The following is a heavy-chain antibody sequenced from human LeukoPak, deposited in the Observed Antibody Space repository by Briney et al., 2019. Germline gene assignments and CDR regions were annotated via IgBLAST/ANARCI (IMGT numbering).Heavy chain of an antibody. J-gene: IGHJ6*03. V-gene: IGHV1-18*01. CDR3: ARAEGLERRCTAKRYYYYYMDV. Sequence: GASVKVSCTASGYTFTSYGISWVRQAPGQGLEWMGWISAYNGNTNYAQKLQGRVTMTTDTSTSTAYMELRSLRSDDTAVYYCARAEGLERRCTAKRYYYYYMDVWGKGTTVTVSS. D-gene: IGHD1-1*01. CDR1: GYTFTSYG. CDR2: ISAYNGNT.